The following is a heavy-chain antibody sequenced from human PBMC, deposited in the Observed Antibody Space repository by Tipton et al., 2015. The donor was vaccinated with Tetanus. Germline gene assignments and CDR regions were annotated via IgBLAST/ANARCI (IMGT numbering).Heavy chain of an antibody. J-gene: IGHJ6*02. CDR3: AREPIVVVVAATHYYYGMDV. Sequence: QLVQSGAEVKKPGASVKVSCKASGYTFTGYYMHWVRQAPGQGLEWMGWINPNSGGTNYAQKFQGWVTMTRDTSISTAYMELSRLRSDDTAVYYCAREPIVVVVAATHYYYGMDVWGQGTTVTVSS. CDR2: INPNSGGT. CDR1: GYTFTGYY. V-gene: IGHV1-2*04. D-gene: IGHD2-15*01.